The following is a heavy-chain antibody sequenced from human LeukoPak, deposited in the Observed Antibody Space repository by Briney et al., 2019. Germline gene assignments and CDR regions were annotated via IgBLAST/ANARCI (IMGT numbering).Heavy chain of an antibody. CDR3: ARAVGSGWYKFDP. CDR1: GGTVSSGSYY. J-gene: IGHJ5*02. V-gene: IGHV4-61*01. D-gene: IGHD6-19*01. Sequence: SETLSLTCTVSGGTVSSGSYYWSWIRQPPGKGLEWIGYIYYSGSTNYNPSLKSRVTISVDTSKNQFSLKLSSVTAADTAVYYCARAVGSGWYKFDPWGQGTLVTVSS. CDR2: IYYSGST.